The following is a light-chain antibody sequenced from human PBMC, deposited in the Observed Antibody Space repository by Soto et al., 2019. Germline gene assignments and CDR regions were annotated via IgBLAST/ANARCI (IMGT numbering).Light chain of an antibody. Sequence: EIVLTQSPGSLSLSPGQRATLSCRASQSVDTTFFAWYQKKPGQAPRLLIQGASKRATGIPDRFSGSGSGTDFTLIISRLEPEDFAVYYSQQYMSSVTFGQGTKVEIK. CDR2: GAS. CDR3: QQYMSSVT. J-gene: IGKJ1*01. V-gene: IGKV3-20*01. CDR1: QSVDTTF.